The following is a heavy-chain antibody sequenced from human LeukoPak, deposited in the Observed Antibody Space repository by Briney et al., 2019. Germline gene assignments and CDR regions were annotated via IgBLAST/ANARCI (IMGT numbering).Heavy chain of an antibody. Sequence: PSETLSLTCTVSGVSISNSNYFCAWIRQPPGEGLEWIGSINYLGSTYYNPSLKSRVTISVDTSKNRFSLKLSSVTAADTAVYYCANEVMNILTPSPRAFDIWGQGTMLTVSA. V-gene: IGHV4-39*01. CDR1: GVSISNSNYF. D-gene: IGHD3-9*01. J-gene: IGHJ3*02. CDR3: ANEVMNILTPSPRAFDI. CDR2: INYLGST.